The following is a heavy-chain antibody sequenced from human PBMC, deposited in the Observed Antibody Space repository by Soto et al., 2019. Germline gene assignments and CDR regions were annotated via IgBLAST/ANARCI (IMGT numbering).Heavy chain of an antibody. J-gene: IGHJ4*01. V-gene: IGHV3-30*03. D-gene: IGHD2-15*01. CDR1: RLTLSNYG. CDR3: AREAGCSGTNCNVYFDY. Sequence: PXGSLRLSFVASRLTLSNYGMHWVRQAPGKGLEWVAVISYESISTVYRDSVRGRFTISRDNSRNTLYLNMNSLKPEETAVYYCAREAGCSGTNCNVYFDYWGLGTLVTAPQ. CDR2: ISYESIST.